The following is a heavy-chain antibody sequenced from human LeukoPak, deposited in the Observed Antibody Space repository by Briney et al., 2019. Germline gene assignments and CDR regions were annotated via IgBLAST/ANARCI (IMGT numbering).Heavy chain of an antibody. V-gene: IGHV4-30-4*08. CDR2: IYYSGST. CDR3: ARESGYYYFDY. D-gene: IGHD3-3*01. CDR1: GGSISSGDYY. Sequence: SETLSLTCTVSGGSISSGDYYWSWFRQPPGKGLEWIGYIYYSGSTYYNPSLKSRVTISVDTSKNQFSLKLSSVTAADTAVYYCARESGYYYFDYWGQGTLVTVSS. J-gene: IGHJ4*02.